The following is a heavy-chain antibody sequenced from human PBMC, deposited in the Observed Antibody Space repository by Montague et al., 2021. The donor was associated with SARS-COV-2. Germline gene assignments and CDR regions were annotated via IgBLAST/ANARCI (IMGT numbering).Heavy chain of an antibody. J-gene: IGHJ6*02. D-gene: IGHD2-15*01. V-gene: IGHV4-34*01. CDR3: ASGSGCSGGSCYSEWDPHYYYCIDV. CDR1: GGSFSGYY. Sequence: TLSLTCAVYGGSFSGYYWSWIRQPPGKGLEWIGEINHSGSTNYNPSPKSRVTISVDTSKNQFSLKLSSLTAADTAVYYCASGSGCSGGSCYSEWDPHYYYCIDVWGQGTMVTVSS. CDR2: INHSGST.